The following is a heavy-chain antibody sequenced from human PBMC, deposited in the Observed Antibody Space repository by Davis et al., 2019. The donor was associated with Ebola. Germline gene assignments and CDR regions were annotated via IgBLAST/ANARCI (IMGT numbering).Heavy chain of an antibody. CDR2: IRSKANSYAT. V-gene: IGHV3-73*01. Sequence: GGSLRLSCAASGFTFCGSAMHWVRQASGKGLEWVGRIRSKANSYATAYAASVKGRFTISRDDSKNTAYLQMNSLKTEDTAVYYCICSQQPFDYWGQGTLVTVSS. CDR3: ICSQQPFDY. J-gene: IGHJ4*02. D-gene: IGHD3-10*02. CDR1: GFTFCGSA.